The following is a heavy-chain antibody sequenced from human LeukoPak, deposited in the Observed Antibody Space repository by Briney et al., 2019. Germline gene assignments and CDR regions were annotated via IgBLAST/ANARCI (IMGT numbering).Heavy chain of an antibody. CDR2: INPSGGIT. D-gene: IGHD5-18*01. J-gene: IGHJ4*02. CDR3: AKAEGYGARDY. Sequence: ASVKVSCKAAGYTFTNYDINWVRQATGQGLESMGIINPSGGITTYSQKFHGRVTMTRDTSTRTVYMELNNLTSGDTAIYYCAKAEGYGARDYWGQGTLVTVSS. V-gene: IGHV1-46*01. CDR1: GYTFTNYD.